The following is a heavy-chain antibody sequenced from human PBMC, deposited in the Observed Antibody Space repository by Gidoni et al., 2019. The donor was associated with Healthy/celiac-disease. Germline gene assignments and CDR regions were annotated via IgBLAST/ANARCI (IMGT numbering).Heavy chain of an antibody. J-gene: IGHJ6*03. CDR1: GFTFSNAW. CDR3: TTVGIDSSNHYYYYYMDV. Sequence: EVQLVESGGGLVKPGGSLRLSCAASGFTFSNAWMSWVRQAPGKGLEWVGRIKSKTDGGTTDYAAPVKGRFTISRDDSKNTLYLQMNSLKTEDTAVYYCTTVGIDSSNHYYYYYMDVWGKGTTVTVSS. V-gene: IGHV3-15*01. D-gene: IGHD6-13*01. CDR2: IKSKTDGGTT.